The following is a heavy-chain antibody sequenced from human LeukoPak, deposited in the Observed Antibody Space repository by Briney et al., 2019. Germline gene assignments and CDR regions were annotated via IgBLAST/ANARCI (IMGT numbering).Heavy chain of an antibody. Sequence: PSETLSLTCTVSGGSISSYYWSWLRQPPGKGLGWIGYIYYSGSTNYNPSLKSRVTISVDTSKNQFSLKLSSVTAADTAVYYCARGLGYCSGGSCYSGRYYYYGMDVWGQGTTVTVSS. CDR1: GGSISSYY. J-gene: IGHJ6*02. CDR3: ARGLGYCSGGSCYSGRYYYYGMDV. CDR2: IYYSGST. D-gene: IGHD2-15*01. V-gene: IGHV4-59*01.